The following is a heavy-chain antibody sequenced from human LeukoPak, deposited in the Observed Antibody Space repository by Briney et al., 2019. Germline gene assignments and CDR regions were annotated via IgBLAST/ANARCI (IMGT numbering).Heavy chain of an antibody. CDR3: ARDRRYSGYQTPGY. CDR2: ISGYNGNT. V-gene: IGHV1-18*01. CDR1: GYIFTNFG. J-gene: IGHJ4*02. D-gene: IGHD5-12*01. Sequence: ASVKVSCKASGYIFTNFGISWVRQARGQGLEWMGWISGYNGNTNYAQKLQGRVTMTTDTSTSTAYMELRSLRSDDTAVYYCARDRRYSGYQTPGYWGQGTLVTVSS.